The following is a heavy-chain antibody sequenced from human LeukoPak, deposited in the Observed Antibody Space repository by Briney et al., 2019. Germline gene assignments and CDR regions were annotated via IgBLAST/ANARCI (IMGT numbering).Heavy chain of an antibody. Sequence: PSETLSLTCTVSGGSISSYYWSWIRQPPGKGLEWIGYIYYSGSTNYNPSLKSRVTISVDTSKNQFSLKLGSVTAADTAVYYCARGRDVVVVAATPGYYYYMDVWGKGTTVTVSS. CDR1: GGSISSYY. V-gene: IGHV4-59*01. CDR2: IYYSGST. CDR3: ARGRDVVVVAATPGYYYYMDV. J-gene: IGHJ6*03. D-gene: IGHD2-15*01.